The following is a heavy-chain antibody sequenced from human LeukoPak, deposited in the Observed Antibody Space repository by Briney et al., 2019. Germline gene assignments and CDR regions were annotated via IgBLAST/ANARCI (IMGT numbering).Heavy chain of an antibody. D-gene: IGHD2-21*02. V-gene: IGHV1-69*06. Sequence: SVKVSCKASGGTFSSYAISWVRQAPGQGLEWMGGIIPIFGTANYAQKFQGRVTITADKSTSTAYMELSSLRSEDTAAYYCARAGAYAFTGDCFDYWGQGTLVTVSS. CDR3: ARAGAYAFTGDCFDY. CDR2: IIPIFGTA. J-gene: IGHJ4*02. CDR1: GGTFSSYA.